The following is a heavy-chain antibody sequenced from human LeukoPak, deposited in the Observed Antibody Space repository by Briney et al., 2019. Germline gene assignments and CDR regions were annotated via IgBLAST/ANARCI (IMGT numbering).Heavy chain of an antibody. CDR1: GGSFSGYY. CDR2: INHSGST. V-gene: IGHV4-34*01. D-gene: IGHD3-10*01. CDR3: ALYGSGSSFDY. Sequence: SETLSLTCAVYGGSFSGYYWRWIRQPPGKGLEWMGEINHSGSTNYNPYLKSRVTISVDTSKTQFSLKLSSVTAAASAVYYCALYGSGSSFDYWGQGTLVTVSS. J-gene: IGHJ4*02.